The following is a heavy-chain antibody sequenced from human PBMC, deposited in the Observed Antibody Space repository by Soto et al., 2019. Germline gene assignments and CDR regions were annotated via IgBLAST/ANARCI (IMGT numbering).Heavy chain of an antibody. D-gene: IGHD3-9*01. CDR3: VGTGLTGYTCYGMDV. CDR2: IIPIFGTA. V-gene: IGHV1-69*06. J-gene: IGHJ6*02. Sequence: SVKVSCKASGGTFSSYAISWVRQAPGQGLEWMGGIIPIFGTANYAQKFQGRVTITADKSTSTAYMELSSLRSEDTAVYYCVGTGLTGYTCYGMDVWGQGTTVTVSS. CDR1: GGTFSSYA.